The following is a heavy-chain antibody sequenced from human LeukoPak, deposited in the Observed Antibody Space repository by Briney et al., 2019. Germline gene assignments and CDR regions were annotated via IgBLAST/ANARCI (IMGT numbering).Heavy chain of an antibody. V-gene: IGHV3-48*01. D-gene: IGHD1-26*01. CDR3: ARAGRVGATRWFDP. Sequence: GGSLRLSCAASGFTFSSYSMNWVRQAPGKGLEWVSYISSSSSTIYYADSVKGRFTTSRDNAKNSLYLQMNSLRAEDTAVYYCARAGRVGATRWFDPWGQGTLVTVSS. CDR2: ISSSSSTI. CDR1: GFTFSSYS. J-gene: IGHJ5*02.